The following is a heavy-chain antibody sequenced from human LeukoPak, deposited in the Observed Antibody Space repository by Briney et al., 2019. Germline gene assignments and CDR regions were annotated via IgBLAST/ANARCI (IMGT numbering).Heavy chain of an antibody. Sequence: GGSLRLSCAASGFTFSSYAMSWVRQAPGKGLEWVSAISGSGGSTYYADSVKGRFTISRDNSKNTLYLQMNSLRAEDTAVYYCAKDQEKYCSGGSCYIRPGAFDIWGQGTMVTVSS. D-gene: IGHD2-15*01. V-gene: IGHV3-23*01. J-gene: IGHJ3*02. CDR3: AKDQEKYCSGGSCYIRPGAFDI. CDR2: ISGSGGST. CDR1: GFTFSSYA.